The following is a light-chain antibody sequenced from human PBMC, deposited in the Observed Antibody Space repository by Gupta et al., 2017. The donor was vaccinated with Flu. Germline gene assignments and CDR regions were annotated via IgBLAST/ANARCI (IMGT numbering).Light chain of an antibody. Sequence: SITFACTGTSNDVGRYSYVSWYQQHPVKAPKLIIYDVNKRPSGVSNRSAGSKSGITAFPTISGLQTEDDADYYCRSYRINSSRLFGTGTKVTVL. J-gene: IGLJ1*01. V-gene: IGLV2-14*03. CDR1: SNDVGRYSY. CDR2: DVN. CDR3: RSYRINSSRL.